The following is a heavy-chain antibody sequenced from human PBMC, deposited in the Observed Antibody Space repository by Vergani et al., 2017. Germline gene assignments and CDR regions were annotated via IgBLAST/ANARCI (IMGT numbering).Heavy chain of an antibody. CDR1: GFTFDDYA. CDR3: AKDSGSYLDAFDI. D-gene: IGHD1-26*01. CDR2: ISWNSGSI. J-gene: IGHJ3*02. Sequence: EVQLMESGGGLVQPGRSLRLSCAASGFTFDDYAMHWVRQAPGKGLEWVSGISWNSGSIGYADSVKGRFTISRDNAKNSLYLQMNSLRAEDTALYYCAKDSGSYLDAFDIWGQGTMVTVSS. V-gene: IGHV3-9*01.